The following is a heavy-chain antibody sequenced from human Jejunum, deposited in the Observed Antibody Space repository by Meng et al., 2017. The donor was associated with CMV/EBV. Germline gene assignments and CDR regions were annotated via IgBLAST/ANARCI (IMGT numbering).Heavy chain of an antibody. J-gene: IGHJ4*02. CDR1: GFTFTTYW. D-gene: IGHD6-19*01. V-gene: IGHV3-7*01. CDR3: ARYNSSASHDF. CDR2: IKEDGSQT. Sequence: CAASGFTFTTYWMTWVRQAPGKGLEWVANIKEDGSQTSYVDSVKGRFTISRDNARNSLCLQMNSLRVEDTAMYYCARYNSSASHDFWGQGTLVTVSS.